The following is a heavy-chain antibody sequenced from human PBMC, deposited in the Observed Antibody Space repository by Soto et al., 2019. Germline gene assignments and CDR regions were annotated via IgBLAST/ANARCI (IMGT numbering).Heavy chain of an antibody. CDR1: GYTFTSYD. Sequence: GASVKVSCKASGYTFTSYDINWVRQATGQGLEWMGWMNPNSGNTGYAQKFQGRVTMTRNTSISTAYMELSSLRSEDTAVYYCARELGYCSGGSCYDAFDIWRQGTMVTVSS. CDR3: ARELGYCSGGSCYDAFDI. CDR2: MNPNSGNT. J-gene: IGHJ3*02. D-gene: IGHD2-15*01. V-gene: IGHV1-8*01.